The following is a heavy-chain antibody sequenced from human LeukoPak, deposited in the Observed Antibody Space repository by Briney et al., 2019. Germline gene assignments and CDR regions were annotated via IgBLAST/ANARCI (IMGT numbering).Heavy chain of an antibody. CDR1: GGSFSGYY. J-gene: IGHJ4*02. CDR3: ARGPTHSRRDY. CDR2: INNSGST. Sequence: SETLSLTCAVYGGSFSGYYWSWIRQPPGKGLEWIGEINNSGSTNYNPSLKSRVTISVDTSKNQFSLKLSSVTAADTAVYYCARGPTHSRRDYWGQGTLVTVSS. V-gene: IGHV4-34*01. D-gene: IGHD6-13*01.